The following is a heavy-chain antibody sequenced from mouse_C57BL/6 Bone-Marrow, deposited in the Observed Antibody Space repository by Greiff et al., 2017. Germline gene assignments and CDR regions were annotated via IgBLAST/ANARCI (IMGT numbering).Heavy chain of an antibody. V-gene: IGHV1-64*01. CDR2: IPPNSGST. D-gene: IGHD6-5*01. J-gene: IGHJ1*03. CDR1: GYPFTSYW. CDR3: ARSPYFLDV. Sequence: VQLQQPGAELVKPGASVKLSCKASGYPFTSYWMHWVKQRPGQGLEWIGMIPPNSGSTNYNEKFKSKATLTVDKSSSPAYMQLSSLTSEDSAVYYCARSPYFLDVWGTGTTVTVSS.